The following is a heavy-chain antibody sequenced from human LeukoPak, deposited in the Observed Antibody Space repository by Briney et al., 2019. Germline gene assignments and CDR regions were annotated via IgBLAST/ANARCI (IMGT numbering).Heavy chain of an antibody. CDR3: ARDRAAGSDWLDP. V-gene: IGHV4-59*01. Sequence: PSETLSLTCTVSGGSIGLYHWTWIRQPPGKGLEWIGYVYYNGSTKYNLSLKSRVTISIDTPKNQFSLKLSSLTAADSAVYYCARDRAAGSDWLDPWGQATLVTVSS. D-gene: IGHD3-10*01. CDR1: GGSIGLYH. CDR2: VYYNGST. J-gene: IGHJ5*02.